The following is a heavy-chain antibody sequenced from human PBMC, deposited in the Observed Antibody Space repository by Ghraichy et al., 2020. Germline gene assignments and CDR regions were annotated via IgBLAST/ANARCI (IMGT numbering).Heavy chain of an antibody. Sequence: GGSLRLSCAASGFTFSDYYMSWIRQAPGKGLEWVSYISSSGSTIYYADSVKGRFTISRDNAKNSLYLQMNSLRAEDTAVYYCHRVVTDADFDYWGQGTLVTVSS. V-gene: IGHV3-11*01. J-gene: IGHJ4*02. CDR2: ISSSGSTI. CDR3: HRVVTDADFDY. CDR1: GFTFSDYY. D-gene: IGHD2-21*02.